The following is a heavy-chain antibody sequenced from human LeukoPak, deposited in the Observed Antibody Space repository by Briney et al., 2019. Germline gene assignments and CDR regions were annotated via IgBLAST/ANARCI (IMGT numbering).Heavy chain of an antibody. V-gene: IGHV3-30*18. CDR2: ISYDGSNK. J-gene: IGHJ6*03. D-gene: IGHD3-3*01. CDR3: AKDKGKLRFLEWLNYYMDV. Sequence: GRSLRLSCAASGFTFSSYGMHWVRQAPGKGLEWVAVISYDGSNKYYADSVKGRFAISRDNSKNTLYLQMNSLRAEDTAVYYCAKDKGKLRFLEWLNYYMDVWGKGTTVTVSS. CDR1: GFTFSSYG.